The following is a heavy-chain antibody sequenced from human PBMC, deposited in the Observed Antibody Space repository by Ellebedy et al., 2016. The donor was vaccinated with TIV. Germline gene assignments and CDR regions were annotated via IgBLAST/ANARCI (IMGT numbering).Heavy chain of an antibody. Sequence: SETLSLTCAVYGGSFDVYYWSWIRQPPGKGLKWIGEINHSGSTNYNPSLKSRVAISVDTSKNQFSLKMSSVTAADTAVYYCARVGGDLAGFRSYDYWGQGTLVTVSS. J-gene: IGHJ4*02. CDR1: GGSFDVYY. CDR2: INHSGST. CDR3: ARVGGDLAGFRSYDY. V-gene: IGHV4-34*01. D-gene: IGHD3-9*01.